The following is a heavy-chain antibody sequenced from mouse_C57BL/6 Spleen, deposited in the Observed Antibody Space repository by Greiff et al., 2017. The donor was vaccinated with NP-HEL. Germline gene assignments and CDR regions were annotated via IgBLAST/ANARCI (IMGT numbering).Heavy chain of an antibody. J-gene: IGHJ2*01. CDR2: ISSGGSYT. Sequence: EVKVVESGGDLVKPGGSLKLSCAASGFTFSSYGMSWVRQTPDKRLEWVATISSGGSYTYYPDSVKGRFTISRDNAKNTLYLQMSSLKSEDTAMYYCARLNWAFDYWGQGTTLTVSS. V-gene: IGHV5-6*01. CDR1: GFTFSSYG. D-gene: IGHD4-1*02. CDR3: ARLNWAFDY.